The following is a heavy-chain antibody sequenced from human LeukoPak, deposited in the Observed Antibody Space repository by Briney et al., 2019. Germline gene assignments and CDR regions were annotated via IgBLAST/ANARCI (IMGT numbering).Heavy chain of an antibody. D-gene: IGHD6-13*01. Sequence: GGSLRLSCAASGLTFSSYAMAWVRQAPGKGLEWVSAISGSGDSTYYAGSVKGRFTISRDNSKNTLYLQMNCLRAEDTAVYYCAKKAHSSTWSNFDYWGQGTLVTVSS. V-gene: IGHV3-23*01. J-gene: IGHJ4*02. CDR2: ISGSGDST. CDR3: AKKAHSSTWSNFDY. CDR1: GLTFSSYA.